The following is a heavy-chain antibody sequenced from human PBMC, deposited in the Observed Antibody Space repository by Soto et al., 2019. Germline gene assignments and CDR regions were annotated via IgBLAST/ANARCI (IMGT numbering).Heavy chain of an antibody. Sequence: QVQLVQSGAEVKKPGASVKISCKTSGYTFMTYALHWVRQAPGQRPEWMGWINPGNGNTEYSQKLQGRVTITRDTSARTVFMEVANMTSEDTAVYYCARVRMLWYGELSHWGHGTQVIVSA. CDR3: ARVRMLWYGELSH. V-gene: IGHV1-3*01. CDR1: GYTFMTYA. D-gene: IGHD3-10*01. J-gene: IGHJ4*01. CDR2: INPGNGNT.